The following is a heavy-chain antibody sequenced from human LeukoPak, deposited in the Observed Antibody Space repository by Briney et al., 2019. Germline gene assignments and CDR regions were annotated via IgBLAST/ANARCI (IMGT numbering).Heavy chain of an antibody. CDR2: ISSNGGST. J-gene: IGHJ4*02. V-gene: IGHV3-64D*09. Sequence: GGSLRLSCSASGFTFSSYAMHWVRQAPGKGLEYVSAISSNGGSTYYADSVKGRFTISRDNSKNTPYLQMSSLRAEDTAVYYCVKVLKGVVVAATPFDYWGQGTLVTVSS. CDR3: VKVLKGVVVAATPFDY. D-gene: IGHD2-15*01. CDR1: GFTFSSYA.